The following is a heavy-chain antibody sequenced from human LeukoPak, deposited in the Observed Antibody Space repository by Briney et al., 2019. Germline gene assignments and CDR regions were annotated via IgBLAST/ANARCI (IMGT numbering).Heavy chain of an antibody. CDR3: AREGGIAVAGDAFDI. CDR2: MNPNSGNT. V-gene: IGHV1-8*02. J-gene: IGHJ3*02. Sequence: ASVKVSCKASGGTFSSYAISWVRQATGQGLEWMGWMNPNSGNTGYAQKFQGRVTMTRNTSISTAYMELSSLRSEDTAVYYCAREGGIAVAGDAFDIWGQGTMVTVSS. CDR1: GGTFSSYA. D-gene: IGHD6-19*01.